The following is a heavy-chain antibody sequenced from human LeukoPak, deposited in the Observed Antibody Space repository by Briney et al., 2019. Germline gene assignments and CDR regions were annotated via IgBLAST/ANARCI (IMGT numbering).Heavy chain of an antibody. CDR2: IKQDGGEK. CDR1: GFTFSSYW. V-gene: IGHV3-7*01. J-gene: IGHJ5*02. CDR3: TRDFRYSGYDP. Sequence: GGSLRLSCAASGFTFSSYWMSWVRQAPGKGLEWVANIKQDGGEKKYVDSVKGRFTISRDNAKNSLYLHMNSLRAEDTAVYYCTRDFRYSGYDPWGQGTLVTVSS. D-gene: IGHD5-12*01.